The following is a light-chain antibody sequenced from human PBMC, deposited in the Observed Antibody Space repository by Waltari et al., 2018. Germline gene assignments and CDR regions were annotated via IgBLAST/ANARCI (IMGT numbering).Light chain of an antibody. Sequence: EIVLTQSPATLSLSPGETASLSCKASQSVGTYLAWYQQKPGQAPRLLIYDASNRATRIPDRFRGSGSGTDFTLTIDSLEPEDFALYYCQQRSSWTPHTFGQGARLEIK. CDR1: QSVGTY. V-gene: IGKV3-11*01. CDR2: DAS. J-gene: IGKJ2*01. CDR3: QQRSSWTPHT.